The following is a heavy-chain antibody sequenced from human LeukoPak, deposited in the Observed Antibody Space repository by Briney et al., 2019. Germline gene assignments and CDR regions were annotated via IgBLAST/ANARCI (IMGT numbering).Heavy chain of an antibody. CDR3: AREFRGGYFDY. V-gene: IGHV1-46*01. CDR2: INPSGTST. J-gene: IGHJ4*02. Sequence: ASVKVSFKASGFTFTTYYMHWVRQAPGQGLEWMGLINPSGTSTNYAQKFQGRVTMTKDTSTSTVYMELNSLRSEDTAVYYCAREFRGGYFDYWGQGTLVTVSS. CDR1: GFTFTTYY. D-gene: IGHD2-21*01.